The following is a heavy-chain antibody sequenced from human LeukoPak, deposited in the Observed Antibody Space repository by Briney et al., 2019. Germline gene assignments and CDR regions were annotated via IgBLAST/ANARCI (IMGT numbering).Heavy chain of an antibody. CDR3: ARGRFLEMATIGASYGFDY. Sequence: ASVKVSCKASGYTFTSYGISWVRQAPGQGLEWMGWISAYNGNTNYAQKLQGRVTITADKSTSTAYMELSSLRSEDTAVYYCARGRFLEMATIGASYGFDYWGQGTLVTVSS. CDR1: GYTFTSYG. D-gene: IGHD5-24*01. J-gene: IGHJ4*02. CDR2: ISAYNGNT. V-gene: IGHV1-18*01.